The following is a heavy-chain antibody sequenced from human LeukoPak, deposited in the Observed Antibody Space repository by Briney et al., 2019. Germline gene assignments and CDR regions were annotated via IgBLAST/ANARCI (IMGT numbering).Heavy chain of an antibody. Sequence: SVKVSCNASGGTFSSYAISWVRQAPGQGLEWMGGIIPIFGTANYAQKFQGRVTITADKSTSTAYMELSSLRSEDTAVYYCASPRRHYYDSSGYDAFDIWGQGTMVTVSS. D-gene: IGHD3-22*01. V-gene: IGHV1-69*06. CDR3: ASPRRHYYDSSGYDAFDI. CDR1: GGTFSSYA. CDR2: IIPIFGTA. J-gene: IGHJ3*02.